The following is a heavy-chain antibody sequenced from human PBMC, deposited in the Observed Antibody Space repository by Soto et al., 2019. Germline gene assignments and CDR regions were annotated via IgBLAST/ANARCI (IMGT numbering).Heavy chain of an antibody. D-gene: IGHD3-22*01. CDR2: ISSSTTYI. Sequence: EVQLVESGGGLVKPGGSLRLSCSASRFTFSSYTMNWVRQAPGKGLEWVSSISSSTTYIYYAVSVKGRFTISRDNAKNSLYLQVNSLRAEDTAVYYCARDFDSSGYYGPVGAFDIWGQGTMVTVSS. J-gene: IGHJ3*02. CDR1: RFTFSSYT. V-gene: IGHV3-21*03. CDR3: ARDFDSSGYYGPVGAFDI.